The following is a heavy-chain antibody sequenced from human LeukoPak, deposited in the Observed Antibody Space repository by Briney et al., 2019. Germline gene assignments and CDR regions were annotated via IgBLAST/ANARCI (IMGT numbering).Heavy chain of an antibody. CDR1: GFTFSSYS. V-gene: IGHV3-48*04. CDR2: ISSSSSTI. CDR3: ARDPLKWGPPVAFDI. J-gene: IGHJ3*02. Sequence: GGSLRLSCAASGFTFSSYSMNWVRQAPGKGLEWVSYISSSSSTIYYADSVKGRFTISRDNAKNSLYLQMNSLRAEDTAVYYCARDPLKWGPPVAFDIWGQGTMVTVSS. D-gene: IGHD7-27*01.